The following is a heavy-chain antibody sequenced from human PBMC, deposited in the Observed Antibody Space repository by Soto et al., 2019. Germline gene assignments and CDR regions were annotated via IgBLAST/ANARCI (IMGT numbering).Heavy chain of an antibody. D-gene: IGHD3-10*01. CDR2: VSGSGGST. V-gene: IGHV3-23*01. CDR1: GFTFSSDG. Sequence: PGGCLRLSCAASGFTFSSDGMNWVRQAPGKGPEWVSGVSGSGGSTYYADSVKGRFTISRDSSKNTLFLQMNSLRAEDTAVYYCAKASEYYGSGSYYNYWGQGTLVTVSS. J-gene: IGHJ4*02. CDR3: AKASEYYGSGSYYNY.